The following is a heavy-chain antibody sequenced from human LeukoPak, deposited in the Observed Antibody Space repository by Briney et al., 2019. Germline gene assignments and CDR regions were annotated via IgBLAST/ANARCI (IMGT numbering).Heavy chain of an antibody. J-gene: IGHJ4*02. Sequence: TSETLSLTCAVYGGSFSGYYWSWIRQPPGKGLEWIGEINHSGSTNYNPSLKSRVTISVDTSKNQFSLKLSSVTAADTAVYYCATRGIAAAGGGPFDYWGQGTLVTVSS. CDR3: ATRGIAAAGGGPFDY. CDR1: GGSFSGYY. CDR2: INHSGST. D-gene: IGHD6-13*01. V-gene: IGHV4-34*01.